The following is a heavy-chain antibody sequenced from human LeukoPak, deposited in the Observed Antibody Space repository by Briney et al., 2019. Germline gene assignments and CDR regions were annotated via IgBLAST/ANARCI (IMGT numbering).Heavy chain of an antibody. CDR3: ARGGSSSSFLFDY. J-gene: IGHJ4*02. CDR2: INPNSGGT. D-gene: IGHD6-6*01. Sequence: ASVKVSCKASGYTFTSYYMHWVRQAPGQGLEWMGWINPNSGGTNYAQKFQGRVTMTRDTSVSTAYMELSRLRSDDTAVYYCARGGSSSSFLFDYWGQGTLVTVSS. V-gene: IGHV1-2*02. CDR1: GYTFTSYY.